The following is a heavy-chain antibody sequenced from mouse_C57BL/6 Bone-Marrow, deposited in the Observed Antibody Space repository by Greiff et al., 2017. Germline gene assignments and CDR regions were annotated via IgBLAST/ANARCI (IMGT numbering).Heavy chain of an antibody. CDR3: ARLGGTRFAY. Sequence: QVQLQQPGAELVKPGASVKLSCKASGYTFTSYWMQWVKQRPGQGLEWIGEIDPSDRYTNYNQKFKGKATLTVDTSSSTAYMQLSSLTSEDSAVYYCARLGGTRFAYWGQGTLVTVSA. CDR1: GYTFTSYW. D-gene: IGHD4-1*01. V-gene: IGHV1-50*01. J-gene: IGHJ3*01. CDR2: IDPSDRYT.